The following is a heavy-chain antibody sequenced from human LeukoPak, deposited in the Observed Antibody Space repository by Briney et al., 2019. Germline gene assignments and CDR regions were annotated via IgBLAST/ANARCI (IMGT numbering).Heavy chain of an antibody. CDR2: INPNSGGT. D-gene: IGHD3-22*01. CDR3: ARDLTIVVVIGFDY. V-gene: IGHV1-2*02. CDR1: GYTFTGYY. Sequence: VASVKVSCTASGYTFTGYYMHWVRQAPGQGLEWMGWINPNSGGTNYAQKFQGRVTMTRDTSISTAYMELSRLRSDDTAVYYCARDLTIVVVIGFDYWGQGTLVTVSS. J-gene: IGHJ4*02.